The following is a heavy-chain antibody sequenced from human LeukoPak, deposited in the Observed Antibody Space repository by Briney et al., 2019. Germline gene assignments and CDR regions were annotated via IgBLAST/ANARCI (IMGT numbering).Heavy chain of an antibody. Sequence: LSLTCTVSGGSVSSGSYYWGWIRQPPGKGLEWVGRSRNKANSYTTEYAASVKGRFTISRDDSRNSLFLQMNSLKSEDTAVYYCARAEMYSRSSPIFDFWGQGTLVTVSS. CDR1: GGSVSSGSYY. CDR3: ARAEMYSRSSPIFDF. CDR2: SRNKANSYTT. D-gene: IGHD6-6*01. V-gene: IGHV3-72*01. J-gene: IGHJ4*02.